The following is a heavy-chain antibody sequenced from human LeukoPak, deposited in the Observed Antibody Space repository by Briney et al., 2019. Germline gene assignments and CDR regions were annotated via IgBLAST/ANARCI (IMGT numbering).Heavy chain of an antibody. J-gene: IGHJ4*02. CDR3: VREDSRAFNF. CDR1: EFTFSSYW. V-gene: IGHV3-7*03. Sequence: GGSLRLSCAASEFTFSSYWMNWVRQAPGKGLEWLANIKQDGREKYYVNSVRGRFTISRDSAQNSLYLQMNSLRAEDTAVYYCVREDSRAFNFWGQGTLVTVSS. CDR2: IKQDGREK.